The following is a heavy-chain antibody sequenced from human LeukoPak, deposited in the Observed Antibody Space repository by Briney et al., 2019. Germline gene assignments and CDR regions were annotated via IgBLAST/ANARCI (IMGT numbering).Heavy chain of an antibody. CDR1: GSTFTSYW. CDR2: IYPGDSDT. Sequence: LGESLQISCQVSGSTFTSYWIGWVRQMPGKGLEWMGIIYPGDSDTRYSPSFQGQVTISADKSISTAYLQWSSLKASDTAMYYCARRGRVGYYYYMDVWGKGTTVTVSS. D-gene: IGHD2-15*01. CDR3: ARRGRVGYYYYMDV. J-gene: IGHJ6*03. V-gene: IGHV5-51*01.